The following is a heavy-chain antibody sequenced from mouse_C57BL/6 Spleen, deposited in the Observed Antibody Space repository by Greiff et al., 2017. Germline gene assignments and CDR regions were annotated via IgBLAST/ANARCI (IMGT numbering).Heavy chain of an antibody. CDR3: TTTGTVFAY. CDR2: IDPENGDT. CDR1: GFNIKDDY. V-gene: IGHV14-4*01. D-gene: IGHD4-1*01. Sequence: EVQLKESGAELVRPGASVKLSCTASGFNIKDDYMHWVKQRPEQGLEWIGWIDPENGDTEYASKFQGKATITADTSSNTAYLQLSSLTSEDTAVYYCTTTGTVFAYWGQGTLVTVSA. J-gene: IGHJ3*01.